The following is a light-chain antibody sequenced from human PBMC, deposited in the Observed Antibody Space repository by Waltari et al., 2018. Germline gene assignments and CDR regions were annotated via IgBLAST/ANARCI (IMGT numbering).Light chain of an antibody. Sequence: QSALTQPPSASGSPGQSVTISCTGTSSDVGGYTFVSWYQQHPGKAPKLMIYEVSEWPSGVPDRFSGSKSGNTASLTVSGLQAEDEADYYCSSYAGSNNLVFGGGTKLTVL. J-gene: IGLJ2*01. CDR3: SSYAGSNNLV. CDR1: SSDVGGYTF. CDR2: EVS. V-gene: IGLV2-8*01.